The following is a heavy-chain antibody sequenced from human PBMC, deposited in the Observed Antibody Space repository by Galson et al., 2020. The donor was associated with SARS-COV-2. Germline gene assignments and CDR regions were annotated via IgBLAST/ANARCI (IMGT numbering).Heavy chain of an antibody. V-gene: IGHV3-7*01. CDR1: GFTFSNSW. J-gene: IGHJ1*01. Sequence: GGSLRLSCRGSGFTFSNSWMNWVRQAPGQGLEWVANIKQYGSERYYVESVKGRFTISRDNAQNSLYLQMDSLRDDDTAVYFCARGSRFYDFWSVRAEYFQHWGLGTLVTVSS. D-gene: IGHD3-3*01. CDR3: ARGSRFYDFWSVRAEYFQH. CDR2: IKQYGSER.